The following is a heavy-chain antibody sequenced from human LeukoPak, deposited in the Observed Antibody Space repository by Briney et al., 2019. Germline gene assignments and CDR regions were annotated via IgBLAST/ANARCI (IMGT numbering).Heavy chain of an antibody. CDR3: AKDADDYYDSSGYDGWFDY. CDR2: IRYDGSNK. V-gene: IGHV3-30*02. J-gene: IGHJ4*02. CDR1: GSTFSSYE. D-gene: IGHD3-22*01. Sequence: GGSLRLSCAASGSTFSSYEMNWVRQAPGKGLEWVAFIRYDGSNKYYADSVKGRFTISRDNSKNTVYLQMNSLRPEDTAVYYCAKDADDYYDSSGYDGWFDYWGQGTLVTVSS.